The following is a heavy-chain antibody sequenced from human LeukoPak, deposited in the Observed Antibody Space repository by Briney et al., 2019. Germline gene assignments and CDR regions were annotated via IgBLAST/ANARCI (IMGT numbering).Heavy chain of an antibody. D-gene: IGHD6-13*01. V-gene: IGHV3-30*19. Sequence: GGSLRLSCSASGFAFGSSAMHWVRQSPDKGLEWLAIVSFDGSNKYYADSVEGRFTISRDNSKNTLYLQISSLRVDDTAIYYCARDTSSVPHSINWANNRFDPWGQGTLVTVSS. CDR2: VSFDGSNK. CDR3: ARDTSSVPHSINWANNRFDP. J-gene: IGHJ5*02. CDR1: GFAFGSSA.